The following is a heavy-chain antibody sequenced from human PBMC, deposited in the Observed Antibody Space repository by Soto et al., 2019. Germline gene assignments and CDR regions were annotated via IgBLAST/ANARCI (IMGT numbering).Heavy chain of an antibody. J-gene: IGHJ6*02. CDR3: AKSTGGTANGMDV. V-gene: IGHV3-9*01. CDR2: ISWKSASI. Sequence: EVQLVESGGGLVQPGRSLRLSCVASGFTFDDYAMFWVRQAPGKGLEWVSGISWKSASIGYADSVKGRFTISRDNAKNSLYIQMNSLRAEDTALYYCAKSTGGTANGMDVWGQGTTVTVSS. D-gene: IGHD2-8*02. CDR1: GFTFDDYA.